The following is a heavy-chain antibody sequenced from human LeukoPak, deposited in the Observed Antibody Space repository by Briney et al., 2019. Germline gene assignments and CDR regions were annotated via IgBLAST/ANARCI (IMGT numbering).Heavy chain of an antibody. CDR2: MNPNSGNT. D-gene: IGHD5-18*01. CDR3: ARGPAAMVPDY. V-gene: IGHV1-8*01. Sequence: ASVKVSCKASGYTFTSYDINWVRQAPGQGVEWMGWMNPNSGNTGYAQKFQGRVTMTRNTSISTAYMELSSLRSEDTAVYYCARGPAAMVPDYWGQGTLVTVSS. CDR1: GYTFTSYD. J-gene: IGHJ4*02.